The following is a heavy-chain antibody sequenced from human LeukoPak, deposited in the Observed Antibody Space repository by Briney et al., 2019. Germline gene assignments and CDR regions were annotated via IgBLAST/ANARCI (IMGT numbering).Heavy chain of an antibody. CDR3: VRDVGAVRGEVYFDY. D-gene: IGHD3-16*01. V-gene: IGHV3-30*02. Sequence: GGSLRLSCAASGFTFSSYGMHWVRQAPGKGLEWVAFIRYDGSNKYYADSVKGRFTISRDNSKNTLYLQMNSLKPEDTAMYYCVRDVGAVRGEVYFDYWGQGTLVTVSS. J-gene: IGHJ4*02. CDR2: IRYDGSNK. CDR1: GFTFSSYG.